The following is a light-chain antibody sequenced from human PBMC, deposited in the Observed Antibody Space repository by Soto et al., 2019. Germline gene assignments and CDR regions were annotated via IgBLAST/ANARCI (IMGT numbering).Light chain of an antibody. Sequence: EIVMTQFPATRSQSLGLSATFSCRASQSISTTLSWYQQRPGQAPRLLSAGATDRATGIPVRFSGSGSGTDFTLTSSKLEPEEVAVYYCQQYGSSGTFGQGTKVDIK. CDR2: GAT. V-gene: IGKV3-20*01. CDR1: QSISTTL. CDR3: QQYGSSGT. J-gene: IGKJ1*01.